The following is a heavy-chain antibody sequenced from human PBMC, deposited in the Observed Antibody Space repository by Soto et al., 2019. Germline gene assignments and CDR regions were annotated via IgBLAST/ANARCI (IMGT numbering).Heavy chain of an antibody. CDR1: GGSISSGYYY. CDR2: IDYSGNT. J-gene: IGHJ6*02. V-gene: IGHV4-30-4*01. Sequence: SETLSLTCAVSGGSISSGYYYWSWMRQPPGQGLEWVGNIDYSGNTYYNPPLTRRLIISIDTSKTQFSLKVGSVTAADKAVYYGASSSLYGMDVWGQGTTVTVS. CDR3: ASSSLYGMDV.